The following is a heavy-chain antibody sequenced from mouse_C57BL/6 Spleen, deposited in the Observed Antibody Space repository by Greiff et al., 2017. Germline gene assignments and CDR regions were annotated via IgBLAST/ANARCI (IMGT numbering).Heavy chain of an antibody. Sequence: EVMLVESGGDLVKPGGSLKLSCAASGFTFSSYGMSWVRQTPDKRLEWVATISSGGSYTYYPDSVKGRFPISRDNAKNTLYLQMSSLKSEDTAMYYCARRNYYGPFAYWGQGTLVTVSA. V-gene: IGHV5-6*02. CDR1: GFTFSSYG. J-gene: IGHJ3*01. CDR3: ARRNYYGPFAY. D-gene: IGHD1-1*01. CDR2: ISSGGSYT.